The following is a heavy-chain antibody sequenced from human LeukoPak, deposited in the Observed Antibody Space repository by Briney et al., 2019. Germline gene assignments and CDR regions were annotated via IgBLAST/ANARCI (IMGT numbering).Heavy chain of an antibody. V-gene: IGHV4-61*02. CDR3: ARWSRGGFDP. CDR2: IYTSGST. D-gene: IGHD6-25*01. J-gene: IGHJ5*02. Sequence: SETLSLTCTVSGGSISSGSYYWSWIRQPAGKGLEWIGRIYTSGSTNYNPSLKSRVTISVDTSKNQFSLKLSSVTAADTAVYYCARWSRGGFDPWGQGTLVTVSS. CDR1: GGSISSGSYY.